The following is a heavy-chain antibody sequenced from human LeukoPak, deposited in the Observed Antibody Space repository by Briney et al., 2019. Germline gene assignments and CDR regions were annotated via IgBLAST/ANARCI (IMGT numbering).Heavy chain of an antibody. V-gene: IGHV1-2*02. CDR1: GYTFTGYY. D-gene: IGHD3-3*01. CDR3: ARGALVLRRLKDWFDP. CDR2: INPNSGGT. Sequence: ASVTVSCKASGYTFTGYYMHWVRQAPGQGLEWMGWINPNSGGTNYAQQFQGRVTMTRDTSNSTAYMELSRLRSDDTAVYYCARGALVLRRLKDWFDPWGQGTLVTVSS. J-gene: IGHJ5*02.